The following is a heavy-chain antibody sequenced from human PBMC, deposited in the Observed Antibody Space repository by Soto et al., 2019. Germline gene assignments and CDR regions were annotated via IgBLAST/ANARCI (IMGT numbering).Heavy chain of an antibody. D-gene: IGHD5-18*01. CDR1: GGTFSTYA. V-gene: IGHV1-69*12. CDR3: ASGIQLWLRRINTGYSG. Sequence: QVQLVQSGAEVKKPESSVKVSCKAPGGTFSTYAISWVRQAPGQGLEWMGGIIPMFGTANYAQRFQDRVTITAAESTKTVYMELSSVRSEDTAVYFCASGIQLWLRRINTGYSGWCQGTLVTVSS. CDR2: IIPMFGTA. J-gene: IGHJ4*02.